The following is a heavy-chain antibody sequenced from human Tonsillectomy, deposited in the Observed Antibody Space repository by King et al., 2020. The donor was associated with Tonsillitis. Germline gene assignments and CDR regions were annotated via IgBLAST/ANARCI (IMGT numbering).Heavy chain of an antibody. CDR2: IRSKAYGGTT. J-gene: IGHJ4*02. D-gene: IGHD3-16*01. Sequence: DVQLVESGGGLVQPGRSLRLSCTASGFTFGDYAMSWVRQAPGKGLEWVGFIRSKAYGGTTEYAASVKGRFTISRDDSKSIAYLQMNSLKTEDTAVYYCTRVKAALIRCYFDYWGQGTLVTVSS. CDR3: TRVKAALIRCYFDY. CDR1: GFTFGDYA. V-gene: IGHV3-49*04.